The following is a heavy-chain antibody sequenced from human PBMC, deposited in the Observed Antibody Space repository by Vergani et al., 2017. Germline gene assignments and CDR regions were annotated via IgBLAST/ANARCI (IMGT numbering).Heavy chain of an antibody. CDR1: GYTFTSYA. CDR3: ARGTLPGLYYYYGMDV. Sequence: QVQLVHSGSELKKPGASVKVSCKASGYTFTSYAMNWVRQAPGQGLEWMGWNNTNTGNPTYAQGFTGRFVFPLDTSVSTAYLQISSLKAEDASLYYCARGTLPGLYYYYGMDVWGQGTMVTVSS. J-gene: IGHJ6*02. CDR2: NNTNTGNP. V-gene: IGHV7-4-1*02. D-gene: IGHD1-7*01.